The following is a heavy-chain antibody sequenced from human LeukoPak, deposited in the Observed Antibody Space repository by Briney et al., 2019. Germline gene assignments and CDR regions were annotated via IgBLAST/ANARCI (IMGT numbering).Heavy chain of an antibody. CDR1: GGSFSGYY. V-gene: IGHV4-34*01. CDR2: INHSGST. D-gene: IGHD6-19*01. Sequence: SEALSLTCAVYGGSFSGYYWSWIRQPPGKGLEWIGEINHSGSTNYNPSLKSRVTISVDTSKNQFSLKLSSVTAADTAVYYCARGQVAAPPYWGQGTLVTVSS. CDR3: ARGQVAAPPY. J-gene: IGHJ4*02.